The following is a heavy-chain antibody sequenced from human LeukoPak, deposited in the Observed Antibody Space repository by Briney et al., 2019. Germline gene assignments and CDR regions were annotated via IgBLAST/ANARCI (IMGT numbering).Heavy chain of an antibody. D-gene: IGHD3-10*01. Sequence: SETLSVTCTVSGGSITSHYWSWIRQPRGKGLEWIGYIYYSGSTNYNPSLKSRVTISVDTSKNQFSLKLSSVTAADTAVYYCAREGGLGELFSFDYWGQGTLVTVSS. CDR2: IYYSGST. CDR3: AREGGLGELFSFDY. CDR1: GGSITSHY. V-gene: IGHV4-59*11. J-gene: IGHJ4*02.